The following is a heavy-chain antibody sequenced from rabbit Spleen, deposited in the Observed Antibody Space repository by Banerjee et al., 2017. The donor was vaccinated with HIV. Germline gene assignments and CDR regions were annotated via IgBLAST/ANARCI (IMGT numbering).Heavy chain of an antibody. J-gene: IGHJ4*01. CDR1: GFSFSNKAV. Sequence: EQLLESGGGLVKPEGSLKLSCTASGFSFSNKAVMCWVRQAPGKGLEWIACINAVTGRPVYANWAKGRFTFSKTSSTTVTLQMTSLTAADTATYFCARGYFSAYTIGYPGYAYYFNLWGPGTLVTVS. CDR2: INAVTGRP. CDR3: ARGYFSAYTIGYPGYAYYFNL. D-gene: IGHD7-1*01. V-gene: IGHV1S45*01.